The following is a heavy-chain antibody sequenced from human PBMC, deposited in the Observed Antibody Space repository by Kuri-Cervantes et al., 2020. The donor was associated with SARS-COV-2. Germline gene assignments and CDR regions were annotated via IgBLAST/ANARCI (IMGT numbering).Heavy chain of an antibody. D-gene: IGHD2-8*01. CDR1: GYTFTSYA. V-gene: IGHV1-3*01. CDR2: INAGNGNT. J-gene: IGHJ6*02. CDR3: ARGYCTNGVCSAYYYYYGMDV. Sequence: ASVKVSCKASGYTFTSYAMHWVRQAPGQRLEWMGWINAGNGNTKYSQKFQGRVTITRDTSASTAYMELRSLRSDDTAVYYCARGYCTNGVCSAYYYYYGMDVWGQGTTVTVSS.